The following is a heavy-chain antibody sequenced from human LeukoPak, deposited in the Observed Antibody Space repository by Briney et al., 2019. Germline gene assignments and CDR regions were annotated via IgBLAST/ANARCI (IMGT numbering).Heavy chain of an antibody. CDR2: INPNSGDT. J-gene: IGHJ5*02. Sequence: ASVKVSCTASGYTFTGYYMHWVRQAPGQGLEWMGWINPNSGDTNYAQKFQGRVTMTRDTSISTAYMELSRLRSDDTAVYYCARSNYYVPFDPWGQGTLVTVSS. D-gene: IGHD3-10*02. CDR1: GYTFTGYY. CDR3: ARSNYYVPFDP. V-gene: IGHV1-2*02.